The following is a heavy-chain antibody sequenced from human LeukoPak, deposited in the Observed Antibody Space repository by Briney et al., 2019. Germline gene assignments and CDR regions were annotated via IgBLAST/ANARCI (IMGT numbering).Heavy chain of an antibody. V-gene: IGHV1-46*01. CDR1: GYTFTSYY. CDR3: ATEIAYCGGDCSNDY. Sequence: ASVKVSCKASGYTFTSYYMHWVRQAPGQGLEWMGIINPSGGSTSYAQKFQGRVTMTRDTSASTVYMELSSLRSEDTAVYYCATEIAYCGGDCSNDYWGQGTLVTVSS. J-gene: IGHJ4*02. D-gene: IGHD2-21*02. CDR2: INPSGGST.